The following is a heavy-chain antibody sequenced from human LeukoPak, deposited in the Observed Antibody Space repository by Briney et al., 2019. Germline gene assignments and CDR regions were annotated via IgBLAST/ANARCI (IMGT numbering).Heavy chain of an antibody. Sequence: ASVKVSGKASGYTFTSYDINWVRQATGQGLEWMGWMNPNGGNTGYAQKFQGRVTMTRNTSISTAYMELSSLRSEDTAVYYCARAKPVGYCSSTSCRRWFDPWGQGTLVTVSS. D-gene: IGHD2-2*01. CDR1: GYTFTSYD. CDR2: MNPNGGNT. CDR3: ARAKPVGYCSSTSCRRWFDP. J-gene: IGHJ5*02. V-gene: IGHV1-8*01.